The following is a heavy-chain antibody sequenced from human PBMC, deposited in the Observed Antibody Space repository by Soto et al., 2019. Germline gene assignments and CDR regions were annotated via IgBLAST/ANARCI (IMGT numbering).Heavy chain of an antibody. Sequence: PSETLSLTCTVSGGSISSSSYYWGWMRQPPGKGLEWIGSIYYSGSTYYNPSLKSRVTISVDTSKNQFSLKLSSVTAADTAVYYCARRRITIFGVVTNDYWGQGTLVTVS. CDR2: IYYSGST. D-gene: IGHD3-3*01. J-gene: IGHJ4*02. CDR1: GGSISSSSYY. CDR3: ARRRITIFGVVTNDY. V-gene: IGHV4-39*01.